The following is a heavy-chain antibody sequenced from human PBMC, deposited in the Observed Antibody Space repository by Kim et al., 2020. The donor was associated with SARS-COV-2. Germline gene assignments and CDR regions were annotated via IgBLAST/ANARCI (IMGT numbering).Heavy chain of an antibody. CDR2: IITGGRT. J-gene: IGHJ4*02. CDR3: VAGKGVH. Sequence: GGSLRLSCAASGFTFSDYAMTWVRQAPGKGLEWVSVIITGGRTSNADSVKGRFTISRDNSKNTLYLQMNSLRVEDTAVYYCVAGKGVHWGQGTLVTVSS. CDR1: GFTFSDYA. D-gene: IGHD6-13*01. V-gene: IGHV3-23*01.